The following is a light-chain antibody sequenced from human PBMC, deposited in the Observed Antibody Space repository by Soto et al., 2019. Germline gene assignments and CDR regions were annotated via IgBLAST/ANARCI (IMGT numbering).Light chain of an antibody. CDR1: SSNIGSNY. J-gene: IGLJ1*01. V-gene: IGLV1-47*01. CDR3: CSYAGEYKYV. CDR2: RNN. Sequence: QSVLTQPPSASGTPGQRVTISCSGSSSNIGSNYVYWYQQLPGTAPKLLIYRNNQRPSGVPDRFSGSKSGTSASLAISGLRAEDEADYYCCSYAGEYKYVFGSGTKLTVL.